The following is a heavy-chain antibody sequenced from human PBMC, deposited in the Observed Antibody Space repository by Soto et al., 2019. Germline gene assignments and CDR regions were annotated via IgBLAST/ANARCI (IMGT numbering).Heavy chain of an antibody. D-gene: IGHD5-18*01. Sequence: SATLSLTCAVYGGSLSGYYWSWIRQPPGKGLEWIGEINHSGSTNYNPSLKSRVTISVDTSKNQFSLKLSSVTAADTAVYYCARGGGYSYGFYYYYYGMDVWGQGTTVT. CDR1: GGSLSGYY. J-gene: IGHJ6*02. CDR2: INHSGST. CDR3: ARGGGYSYGFYYYYYGMDV. V-gene: IGHV4-34*01.